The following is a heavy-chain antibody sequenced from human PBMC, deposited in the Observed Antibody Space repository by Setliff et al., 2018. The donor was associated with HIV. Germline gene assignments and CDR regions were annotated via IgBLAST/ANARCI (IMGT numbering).Heavy chain of an antibody. D-gene: IGHD1-26*01. V-gene: IGHV4-4*08. Sequence: LSLTCSVSGISINGYYWSWIRQSPRTRLEWIGYVSSIGNTNYNPSLKSRVTISVDTSKNQLSLQLNSVTAADTAVYFCARTRAPYFFDFWGQGARVTVSS. CDR1: GISINGYY. CDR2: VSSIGNT. J-gene: IGHJ4*02. CDR3: ARTRAPYFFDF.